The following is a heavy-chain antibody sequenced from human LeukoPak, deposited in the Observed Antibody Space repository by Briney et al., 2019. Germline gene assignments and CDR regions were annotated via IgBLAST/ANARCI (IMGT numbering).Heavy chain of an antibody. D-gene: IGHD3-3*01. CDR2: IRYDGSNK. Sequence: GGSLRLSCAASGFTFSSYGMHWVRQAPGKGLEWVAFIRYDGSNKYYADSVKGRFTISRDNSKNTLYLQMNSLRAEDTAVYYCAKVDDFWSGYPDYWGQGTLVTVSS. V-gene: IGHV3-30*02. J-gene: IGHJ4*02. CDR3: AKVDDFWSGYPDY. CDR1: GFTFSSYG.